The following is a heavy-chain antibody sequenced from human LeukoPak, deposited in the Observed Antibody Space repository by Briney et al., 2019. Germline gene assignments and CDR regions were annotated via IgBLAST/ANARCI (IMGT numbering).Heavy chain of an antibody. V-gene: IGHV4-30-2*06. J-gene: IGHJ4*02. D-gene: IGHD3-22*01. CDR1: GGSISSPSYS. Sequence: SETLSLTCTVSGGSISSPSYSWSWIRQSAGKGLEWIGYISHTGGTLDNPSLTSRVTMSLDRSRSQFSLRLSSVTAADTAVYYCAGLVGRYSSGLYYYYFDYWGQGTLVTVSS. CDR3: AGLVGRYSSGLYYYYFDY. CDR2: ISHTGGT.